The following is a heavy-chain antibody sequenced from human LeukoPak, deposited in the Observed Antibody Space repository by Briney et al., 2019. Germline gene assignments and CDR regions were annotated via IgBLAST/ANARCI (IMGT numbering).Heavy chain of an antibody. J-gene: IGHJ4*02. Sequence: GGSLRLSCAASGFTFSSYGMHWVRQAPGKGLEWVAVISYDGSNKYYADSVKGRFTISRDNSKNTLYLQMNSLRAEDTAVYYCAKDRDSSGVDYWGQGTLVTVSS. D-gene: IGHD6-6*01. CDR3: AKDRDSSGVDY. V-gene: IGHV3-30*18. CDR2: ISYDGSNK. CDR1: GFTFSSYG.